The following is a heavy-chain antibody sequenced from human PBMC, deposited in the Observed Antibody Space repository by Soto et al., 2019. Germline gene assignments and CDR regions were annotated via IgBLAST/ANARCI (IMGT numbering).Heavy chain of an antibody. CDR3: ARDPGYSSGLRHLMGHHCDYYGMDV. V-gene: IGHV1-69*08. CDR1: GGTFSSYT. Sequence: QVQLVQSGAEVKKPGSSVKVSCKASGGTFSSYTISWVRQAPGQGLEWMGRIIPILGIANYAQKFQGRVTXXAGKATSTAYXXLXSXXSEGTAVYDCARDPGYSSGLRHLMGHHCDYYGMDVWGQGTTVTVSS. D-gene: IGHD6-19*01. J-gene: IGHJ6*02. CDR2: IIPILGIA.